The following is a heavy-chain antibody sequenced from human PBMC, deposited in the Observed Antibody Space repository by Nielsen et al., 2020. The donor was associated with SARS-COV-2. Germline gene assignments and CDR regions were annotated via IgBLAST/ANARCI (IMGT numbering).Heavy chain of an antibody. CDR2: IYYSGNT. Sequence: SKTLSPTCAVQDGSFSGYYWNWIRQPPGKGLGWIRYIYYSGNTYYNQSLKSRVTISADTSKNQFSLKLSSVTAADTAVYYCSSSRSDILTYYYGMDVWGQGTTVTVSS. CDR3: SSSRSDILTYYYGMDV. CDR1: DGSFSGYY. J-gene: IGHJ6*02. D-gene: IGHD3-9*01. V-gene: IGHV4-31*11.